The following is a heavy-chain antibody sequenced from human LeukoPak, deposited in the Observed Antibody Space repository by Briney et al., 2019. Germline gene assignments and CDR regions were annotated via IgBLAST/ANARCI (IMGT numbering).Heavy chain of an antibody. V-gene: IGHV3-7*01. Sequence: GGSLRLSCAVSGFTFSNYWMSWARQSPGKGLEWVANIYLDGSRAYYVDSVKGRFTISRDNAKNSLFLQMNSLSAEDTAVYYCARVYYDSSGYIHFDYWGQGTLVTVS. CDR3: ARVYYDSSGYIHFDY. CDR1: GFTFSNYW. D-gene: IGHD3-22*01. CDR2: IYLDGSRA. J-gene: IGHJ4*02.